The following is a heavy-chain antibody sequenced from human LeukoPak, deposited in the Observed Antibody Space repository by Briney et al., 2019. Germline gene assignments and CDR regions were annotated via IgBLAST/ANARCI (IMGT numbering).Heavy chain of an antibody. CDR2: INSDGSST. CDR3: VLDVVSFFAFDF. CDR1: GFTFRRYW. Sequence: GGSLRHSCAASGFTFRRYWMHWFRQAPGKGLLWVSRINSDGSSTYYADSVKGRFTTSRDNAKNALHLQMNSLTAEDTAVYYCVLDVVSFFAFDFWGQGTMVTVSS. D-gene: IGHD3/OR15-3a*01. J-gene: IGHJ3*01. V-gene: IGHV3-74*01.